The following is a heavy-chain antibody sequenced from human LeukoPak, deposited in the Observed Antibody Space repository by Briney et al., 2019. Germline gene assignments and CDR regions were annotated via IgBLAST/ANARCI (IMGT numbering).Heavy chain of an antibody. CDR1: GGPIISYY. Sequence: NPSDTLSLTCSVSGGPIISYYWTWTRQPPGKALEWIGYVYDTDTTNYNPSLQSRVTIPLDTSNYQFSLTLTSITAADTAVYFCARDLGMADFDYWGQGTLVTVSS. J-gene: IGHJ4*02. CDR2: VYDTDTT. CDR3: ARDLGMADFDY. D-gene: IGHD6-13*01. V-gene: IGHV4-59*01.